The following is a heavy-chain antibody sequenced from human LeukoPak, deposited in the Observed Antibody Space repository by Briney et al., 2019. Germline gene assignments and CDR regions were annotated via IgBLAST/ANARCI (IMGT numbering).Heavy chain of an antibody. D-gene: IGHD6-19*01. CDR1: GFTFDDYA. Sequence: PGGSLRLSCAASGFTFDDYAMHWVRQAPGKGLEWVSGISWNSGSIGYADSVKGRFTISRDNAKNSLYLQMNSLRAEDTALYYCAKDRGPQGWYSDFDYWGQGTLVTVSS. V-gene: IGHV3-9*01. J-gene: IGHJ4*02. CDR3: AKDRGPQGWYSDFDY. CDR2: ISWNSGSI.